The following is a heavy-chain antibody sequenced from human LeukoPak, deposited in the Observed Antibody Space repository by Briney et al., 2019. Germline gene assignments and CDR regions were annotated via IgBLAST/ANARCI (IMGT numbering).Heavy chain of an antibody. V-gene: IGHV4-59*01. CDR3: ARVPFDRYSGYDSNWLDP. D-gene: IGHD5-12*01. Sequence: SETLSLTCTVSGGSISSYYWSWIRQPPGKGLEWIGYIYYSGSTNYNPSLKSRVTISVDTSKNQFSLKLSSVTAADTAVYYCARVPFDRYSGYDSNWLDPWGQGTLVTVSS. J-gene: IGHJ5*02. CDR1: GGSISSYY. CDR2: IYYSGST.